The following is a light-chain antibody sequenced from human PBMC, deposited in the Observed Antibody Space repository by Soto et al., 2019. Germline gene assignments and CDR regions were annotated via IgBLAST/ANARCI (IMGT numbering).Light chain of an antibody. CDR2: ENN. CDR1: SSNIGNNY. Sequence: QSVLTQPTSVSAAPGQKVTISCSGSSSNIGNNYVYWYQQLPGTAPKLLIYENNKRPSGIPDRFSGSKSGTSATLGITGLQTGDEADYYCGTWDSSLSAVVFGGGTKLTVL. CDR3: GTWDSSLSAVV. J-gene: IGLJ2*01. V-gene: IGLV1-51*02.